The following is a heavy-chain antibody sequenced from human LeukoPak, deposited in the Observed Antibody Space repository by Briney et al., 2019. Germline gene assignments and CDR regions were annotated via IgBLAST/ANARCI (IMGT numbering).Heavy chain of an antibody. CDR2: IKTKSEGETT. D-gene: IGHD6-25*01. CDR1: GFTFSDAW. Sequence: GGSLRLTCAASGFTFSDAWMSWVRQAPGKGLEWVGRIKTKSEGETTVYAAPVRGRFTISRDDSLKTVSLQMNDLKSEDTGVYFCATPSGYHLDSWGQGTLVTVSS. CDR3: ATPSGYHLDS. J-gene: IGHJ4*02. V-gene: IGHV3-15*01.